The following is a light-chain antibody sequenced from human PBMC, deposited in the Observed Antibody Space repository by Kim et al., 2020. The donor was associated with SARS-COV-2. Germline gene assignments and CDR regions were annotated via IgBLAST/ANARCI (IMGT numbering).Light chain of an antibody. J-gene: IGKJ1*01. Sequence: DIQMTQSPSTLSAFVGDRVTMTCRASQSVDGWLAWYQQKQGKAPRLLIYQASKLASGVPSRFSGSGSGTDFTLTVSNLQSDDSAVYYCKQYETYWTFGPGTKVDIK. CDR1: QSVDGW. V-gene: IGKV1-5*03. CDR3: KQYETYWT. CDR2: QAS.